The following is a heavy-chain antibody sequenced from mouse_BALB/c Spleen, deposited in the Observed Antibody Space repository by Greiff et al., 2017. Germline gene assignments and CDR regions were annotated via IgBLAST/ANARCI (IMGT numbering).Heavy chain of an antibody. CDR1: GFNIKDTY. CDR3: GSLGFITTARFAY. V-gene: IGHV14-3*02. CDR2: IDPANGNT. Sequence: EVQLQQSGAELVKPGASVKLSCTASGFNIKDTYMHWVKQRPEQGLEWIGRIDPANGNTKYDPKFQGKATITADTSSNTAYLQLSSLTSEDTAVYYCGSLGFITTARFAYWGQGTLVTVSA. J-gene: IGHJ3*01. D-gene: IGHD1-2*01.